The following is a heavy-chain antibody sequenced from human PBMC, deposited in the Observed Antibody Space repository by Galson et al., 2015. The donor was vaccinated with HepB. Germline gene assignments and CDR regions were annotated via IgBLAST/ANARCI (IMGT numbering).Heavy chain of an antibody. Sequence: SVKVSCKASGYTFTSYYMHWVRQAPGQGLEWMGIINPSGGSTSYAQKFQGRVTMTRDTSTSTVYMELSSLRSEDTAVYYCASDIAVAGTMDYWGQGTLVTVSS. D-gene: IGHD6-19*01. V-gene: IGHV1-46*01. CDR1: GYTFTSYY. CDR3: ASDIAVAGTMDY. CDR2: INPSGGST. J-gene: IGHJ4*02.